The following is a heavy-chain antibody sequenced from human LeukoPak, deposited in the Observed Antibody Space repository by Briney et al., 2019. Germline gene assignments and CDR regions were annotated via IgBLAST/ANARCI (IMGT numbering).Heavy chain of an antibody. CDR3: ARDPGWFDP. CDR1: GGSISSSSYY. V-gene: IGHV4-39*07. CDR2: IYYSGSP. J-gene: IGHJ5*02. Sequence: SETLSLTCTVSGGSISSSSYYWGWIRQPPGKGLEWIGSIYYSGSPNYNPSLKSRVTMSVDTSKNQFSLKLSSVTAADTAVYYCARDPGWFDPWGQGTLVTVSS.